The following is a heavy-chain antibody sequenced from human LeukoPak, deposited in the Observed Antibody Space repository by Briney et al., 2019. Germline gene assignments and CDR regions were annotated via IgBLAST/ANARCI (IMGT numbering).Heavy chain of an antibody. CDR2: IIPIFGTA. V-gene: IGHV1-69*13. Sequence: GASVTVSCKASGGTFSSYAISWVRQAPGQGLEWMGGIIPIFGTANYAQKFQGRVTITADESTSTAYMELSSLRSEDTAVYYCARAWYYDSSGSLDYFDYWGQGTLVTVSS. D-gene: IGHD3-22*01. CDR1: GGTFSSYA. J-gene: IGHJ4*02. CDR3: ARAWYYDSSGSLDYFDY.